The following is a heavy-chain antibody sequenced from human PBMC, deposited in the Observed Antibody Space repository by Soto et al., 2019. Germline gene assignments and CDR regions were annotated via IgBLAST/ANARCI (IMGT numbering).Heavy chain of an antibody. J-gene: IGHJ4*02. D-gene: IGHD3-3*01. CDR3: ARGYDFWSGYTAFDY. Sequence: GGSLRLSCAASGSTFSSYWMSWVRQAPGKGLEWVANIKQDGSEKYYVDSVKGRCTISRDNAKNSLYLQTNSLRAEDTAVYYCARGYDFWSGYTAFDYWGQGILVTVSS. V-gene: IGHV3-7*01. CDR2: IKQDGSEK. CDR1: GSTFSSYW.